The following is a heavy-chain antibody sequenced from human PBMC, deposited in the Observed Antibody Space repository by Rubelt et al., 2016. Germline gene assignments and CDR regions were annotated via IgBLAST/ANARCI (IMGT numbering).Heavy chain of an antibody. CDR1: GGSISSSSYY. V-gene: IGHV4-39*07. CDR2: IYYSGST. D-gene: IGHD6-6*01. J-gene: IGHJ6*02. Sequence: QLQLQESGPGLVKPSETLSLTCTVSGGSISSSSYYWGWIRQPPGKGLEWIGSIYYSGSTYYNPSLKSQVTISVDTSKNQFSLKLSSVTAADTAVYYCARGRIAARGAMDVWGQGTTVTVSS. CDR3: ARGRIAARGAMDV.